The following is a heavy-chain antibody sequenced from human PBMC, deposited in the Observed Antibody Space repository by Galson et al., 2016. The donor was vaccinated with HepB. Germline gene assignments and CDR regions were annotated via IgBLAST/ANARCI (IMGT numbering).Heavy chain of an antibody. V-gene: IGHV3-33*01. J-gene: IGHJ4*02. CDR1: GFSFSNYG. Sequence: SLRLSCAASGFSFSNYGMYWVRQAPGKGLEWVTVIWYDGSNKYYADSVKGRFTISRDNSKNTLYLQMNSLRAEDTAVYYCASEAPILAPTLDYWGQGTLVIVSA. CDR3: ASEAPILAPTLDY. CDR2: IWYDGSNK. D-gene: IGHD5-12*01.